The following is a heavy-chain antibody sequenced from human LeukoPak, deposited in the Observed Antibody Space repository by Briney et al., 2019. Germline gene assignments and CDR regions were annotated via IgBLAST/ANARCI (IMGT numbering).Heavy chain of an antibody. J-gene: IGHJ6*02. CDR3: ARHVGSLKGLPKWYYGMDV. CDR1: GGSVSSGGYY. V-gene: IGHV4-39*01. Sequence: KPSETLSLTCTVSGGSVSSGGYYWSWIRQHPGKGLEWIGSIYYSGSTYYNPSLKSRVTISVDTSKNQFSLKLSSVTAADTAVYYCARHVGSLKGLPKWYYGMDVWGQGTTVTVSS. D-gene: IGHD4-11*01. CDR2: IYYSGST.